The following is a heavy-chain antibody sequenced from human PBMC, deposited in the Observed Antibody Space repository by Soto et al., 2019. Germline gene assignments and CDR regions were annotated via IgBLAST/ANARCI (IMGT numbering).Heavy chain of an antibody. CDR2: IYTSEST. Sequence: SETLSLTCTVSGVSIGIYYWSWIRQPAGKGLEWIGRIYTSESTNYNPSLKSRVTMSVDTSKNQFSLKLRSVTAADTAVYYCAVDYGGNSFDYWGQGILVTVSS. CDR3: AVDYGGNSFDY. D-gene: IGHD2-21*01. V-gene: IGHV4-4*07. J-gene: IGHJ4*02. CDR1: GVSIGIYY.